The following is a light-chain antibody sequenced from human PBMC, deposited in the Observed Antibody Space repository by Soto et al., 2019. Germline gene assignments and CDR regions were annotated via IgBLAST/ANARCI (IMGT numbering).Light chain of an antibody. CDR3: QQYNNWPRT. CDR2: GAS. Sequence: EIVMTQSPATLSVSPGERATLSCRASQSVSSSLAWYQQKPGQAPRLLIYGASTRVTGLPARFSGSGSGTEFTLTISSLQSEDFEVYYCQQYNNWPRTFGQGTKVDIK. J-gene: IGKJ2*01. V-gene: IGKV3-15*01. CDR1: QSVSSS.